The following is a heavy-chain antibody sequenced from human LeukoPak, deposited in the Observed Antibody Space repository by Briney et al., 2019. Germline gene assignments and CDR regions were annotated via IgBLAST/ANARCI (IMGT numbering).Heavy chain of an antibody. CDR2: IYYSGST. Sequence: PSETLSLTCTVSGGSISSSSYYWGWIRQPPGKGLEWIGYIYYSGSTNYNPSLKSRVTIAVDTSKNPFSLKLSSVTAADTAVYYWARRYCSGGSCYFGDHYFDCWGQGTLVTVSS. J-gene: IGHJ4*02. CDR3: ARRYCSGGSCYFGDHYFDC. CDR1: GGSISSSSYY. V-gene: IGHV4-61*05. D-gene: IGHD2-15*01.